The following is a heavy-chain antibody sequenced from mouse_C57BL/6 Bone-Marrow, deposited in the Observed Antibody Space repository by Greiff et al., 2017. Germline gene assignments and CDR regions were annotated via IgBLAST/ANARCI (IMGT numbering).Heavy chain of an antibody. V-gene: IGHV1-53*01. CDR1: GYTFTGYW. CDR3: GYYGYDGPCWYFDV. J-gene: IGHJ1*03. D-gene: IGHD2-2*01. CDR2: INPSNGGT. Sequence: QVQLQQPGTELVKPGASVKLSCKASGYTFTGYWMHWVKQRPGQGLEWIGNINPSNGGTNYNEKFKSKATLTVTKSSSTAYMQLSSLTSEDSAVYYCGYYGYDGPCWYFDVWGTGTTVTVSS.